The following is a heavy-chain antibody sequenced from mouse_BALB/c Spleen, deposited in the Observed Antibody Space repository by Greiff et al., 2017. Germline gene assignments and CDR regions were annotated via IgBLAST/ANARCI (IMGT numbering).Heavy chain of an antibody. Sequence: EVHLVESGGGLVQPGGSRKLSCAASGFTFSSFGMHWVRQAPEKGLEWVAYISSGSSTIYYADTVKGRFTISRDNPKNTLFLHMTSLRSEDTAMYYCAKWGHYYGSSYGFAYWGQGTLVTVSA. J-gene: IGHJ3*01. CDR2: ISSGSSTI. CDR3: AKWGHYYGSSYGFAY. V-gene: IGHV5-17*02. CDR1: GFTFSSFG. D-gene: IGHD1-1*01.